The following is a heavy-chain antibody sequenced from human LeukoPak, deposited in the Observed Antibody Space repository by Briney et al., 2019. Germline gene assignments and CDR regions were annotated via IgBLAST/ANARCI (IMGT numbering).Heavy chain of an antibody. CDR3: ARVSGVMDYYYMDV. J-gene: IGHJ6*03. Sequence: SETLSLICTVSGGSISSHYWSWIRQPPGKGLEWIGYIYYSGSTNYNPSLKSRVTISVDTSKNQFSLKLSSVTAADTAVYYCARVSGVMDYYYMDVWGKGTTVTVSS. D-gene: IGHD2-8*01. CDR2: IYYSGST. V-gene: IGHV4-59*11. CDR1: GGSISSHY.